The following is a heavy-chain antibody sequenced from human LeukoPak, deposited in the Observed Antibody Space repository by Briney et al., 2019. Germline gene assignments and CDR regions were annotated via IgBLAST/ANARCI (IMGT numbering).Heavy chain of an antibody. J-gene: IGHJ4*02. CDR3: AMGYYYDSSGRSSGLNDY. D-gene: IGHD3-22*01. Sequence: YSGGTTYYADSVKGRFTISRDNSKNTLYLQMNSLRAEDTAVYYCAMGYYYDSSGRSSGLNDYWGQGTLVTVSS. CDR2: YSGGTT. V-gene: IGHV3-66*01.